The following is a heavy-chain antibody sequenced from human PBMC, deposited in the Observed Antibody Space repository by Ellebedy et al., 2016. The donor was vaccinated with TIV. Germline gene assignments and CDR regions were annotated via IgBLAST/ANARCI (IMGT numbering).Heavy chain of an antibody. V-gene: IGHV3-74*01. CDR1: GFTFSDYW. CDR3: VLTGGLVQSY. J-gene: IGHJ4*02. Sequence: GESLKISCGASGFTFSDYWMHWVRQGPGKGMVWVSRINSDGTTTTYADSVKGRFTISRDNAKNTLYLQMNSLRADDTAVYYCVLTGGLVQSYWGQGTLVTVSS. D-gene: IGHD7-27*01. CDR2: INSDGTTT.